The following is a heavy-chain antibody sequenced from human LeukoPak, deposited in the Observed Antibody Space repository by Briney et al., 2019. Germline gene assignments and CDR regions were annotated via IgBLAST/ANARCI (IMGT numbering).Heavy chain of an antibody. CDR2: IYYSGST. D-gene: IGHD6-13*01. Sequence: PSETLSLTCTVSGGSISSSSYYWGWIRQPPGKGLEWIGSIYYSGSTYYNPSLKSRVTISVDTSKNQFSLKLSSVTAADTAVYYCARLRYSSSWSPNWFDPWGQGTLVTVSS. CDR1: GGSISSSSYY. J-gene: IGHJ5*02. CDR3: ARLRYSSSWSPNWFDP. V-gene: IGHV4-39*01.